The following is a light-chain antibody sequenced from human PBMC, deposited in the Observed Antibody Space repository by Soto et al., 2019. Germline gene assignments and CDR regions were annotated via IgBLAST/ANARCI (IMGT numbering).Light chain of an antibody. V-gene: IGLV2-23*01. CDR3: CSLTNGATWV. CDR1: NRDVGSHNF. CDR2: EAS. Sequence: QSALTQPASVSGPLGRPSTSPSPEPNRDVGSHNFVSWYQQYPGKAPKLLIYEASKRPSGLSNRFSGSKSGNTASLTISGLQAEDEADYYCCSLTNGATWVFGGGTKVTVL. J-gene: IGLJ3*02.